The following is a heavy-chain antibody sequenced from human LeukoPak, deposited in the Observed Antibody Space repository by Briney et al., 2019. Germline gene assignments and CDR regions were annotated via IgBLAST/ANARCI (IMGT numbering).Heavy chain of an antibody. J-gene: IGHJ6*02. V-gene: IGHV1-69*13. CDR3: ARDQGSITIFGVTHYYYYYGMDV. Sequence: SVKVSCKASGGTFSSYAISWVRQAPGQGLEWMGGIIPIFGTANYAQKFQGRVTITADESTSTAYMELSSLRSEDTAVYYCARDQGSITIFGVTHYYYYYGMDVWGQGTTATVSS. D-gene: IGHD3-3*01. CDR1: GGTFSSYA. CDR2: IIPIFGTA.